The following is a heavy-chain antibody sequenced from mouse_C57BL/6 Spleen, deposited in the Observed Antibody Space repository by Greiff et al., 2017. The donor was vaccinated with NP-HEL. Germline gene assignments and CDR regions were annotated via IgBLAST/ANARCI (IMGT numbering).Heavy chain of an antibody. Sequence: EVQRVESGGGLVKPGGSLKLSCAASGFTFSSYAMSWVRQTPEKRLEWVATISDGGSYTYYPDNVKGRFTISRDNAKNNLYLQMSHLKSEDTAMYYCARDPAGFDYWGQGTTLTVSS. V-gene: IGHV5-4*01. CDR1: GFTFSSYA. CDR3: ARDPAGFDY. CDR2: ISDGGSYT. D-gene: IGHD3-1*01. J-gene: IGHJ2*01.